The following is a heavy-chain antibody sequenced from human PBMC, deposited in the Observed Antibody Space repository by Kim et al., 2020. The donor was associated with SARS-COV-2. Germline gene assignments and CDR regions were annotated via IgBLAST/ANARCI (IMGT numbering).Heavy chain of an antibody. Sequence: ASVKVSCKASGYTFTGYYMHWVRQAPGQGLEWMGWINPNSGGTNYAQKFQGRVTMTRDTSISTAYMELSRLRSDDTAVYYCARDRITGYSSGSRLDYWGQGTLVTVSS. CDR2: INPNSGGT. D-gene: IGHD6-19*01. J-gene: IGHJ4*02. CDR1: GYTFTGYY. CDR3: ARDRITGYSSGSRLDY. V-gene: IGHV1-2*02.